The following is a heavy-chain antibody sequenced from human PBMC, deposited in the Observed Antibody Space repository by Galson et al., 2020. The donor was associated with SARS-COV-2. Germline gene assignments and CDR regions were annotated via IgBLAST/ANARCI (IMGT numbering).Heavy chain of an antibody. J-gene: IGHJ4*02. CDR2: ISYDGSNK. Sequence: GESLKISCTASGLIFSSYALHWVRQAPGKGLEWVAVISYDGSNKEYADSVKGRFTISRDNSKKTLYLQINDLRVEDTAVYYCARGQQLGNPVLTPDYWGQGTLVTVSS. V-gene: IGHV3-30*01. D-gene: IGHD6-13*01. CDR3: ARGQQLGNPVLTPDY. CDR1: GLIFSSYA.